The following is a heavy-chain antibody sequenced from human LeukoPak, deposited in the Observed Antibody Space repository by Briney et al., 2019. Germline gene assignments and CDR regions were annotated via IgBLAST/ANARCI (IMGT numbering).Heavy chain of an antibody. CDR3: ARSDDYMDV. V-gene: IGHV4-34*01. CDR2: INHSGST. Sequence: SETLSLTCAVYGGSFSGYYWSWIRQPPGKGLEWIGEINHSGSTNYNPSLKGRVTISVDTSKNQFSLKLSSVTAADTAVYYCARSDDYMDVWGKGTTVTVSS. CDR1: GGSFSGYY. J-gene: IGHJ6*03.